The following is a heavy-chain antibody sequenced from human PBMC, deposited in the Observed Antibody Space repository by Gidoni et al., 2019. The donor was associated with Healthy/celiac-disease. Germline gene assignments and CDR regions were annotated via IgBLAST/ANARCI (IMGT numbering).Heavy chain of an antibody. V-gene: IGHV1-69*01. Sequence: QVQLVQSGAEVKKPGSSVKVSCKASGGTFSSYAISWVRQAPGQGLEWMGGIIPTFGTANYAQKFQGRVTITADESTSTAYMELSSLRSEDTAVYYCAMVGYYYDSSGYYYDYFDYWGQGTLVTVSS. CDR1: GGTFSSYA. D-gene: IGHD3-22*01. CDR2: IIPTFGTA. CDR3: AMVGYYYDSSGYYYDYFDY. J-gene: IGHJ4*02.